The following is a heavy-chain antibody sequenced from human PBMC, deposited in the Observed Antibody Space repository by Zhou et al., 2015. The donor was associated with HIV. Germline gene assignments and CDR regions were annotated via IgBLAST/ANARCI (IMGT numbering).Heavy chain of an antibody. D-gene: IGHD4/OR15-4a*01. J-gene: IGHJ4*02. CDR1: GGTFSGSD. V-gene: IGHV1-69*17. Sequence: QVQLVQSGTEVKKPGSSVKVSCKASGGTFSGSDISWMRQAPGQGLEWMGGIVPMFDIEENAEKFQGRVTCTADKSTSTVYMELRSLTSEDTAVYYCATDGAKAFDRWGQGTLVIVSS. CDR2: IVPMFDIE. CDR3: ATDGAKAFDR.